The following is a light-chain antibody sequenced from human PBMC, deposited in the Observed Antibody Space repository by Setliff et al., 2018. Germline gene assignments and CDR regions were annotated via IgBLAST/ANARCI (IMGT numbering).Light chain of an antibody. CDR2: DVT. V-gene: IGLV2-23*02. CDR1: SSDVGGYHY. J-gene: IGLJ3*02. Sequence: SGSPGQSITISCTGTSSDVGGYHYVSWYQQYPGEVPKLIIYDVTERPSGVSNRFSGSKSGNTASLTISGLQAEDEADYYCCSYAGDKSWVFGGGTKVTVL. CDR3: CSYAGDKSWV.